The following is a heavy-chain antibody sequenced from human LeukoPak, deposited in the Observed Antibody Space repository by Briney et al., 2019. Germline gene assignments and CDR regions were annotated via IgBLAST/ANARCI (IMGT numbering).Heavy chain of an antibody. V-gene: IGHV4-34*01. CDR1: GGSFSGYY. J-gene: IGHJ5*02. D-gene: IGHD6-13*01. CDR2: INHSGST. CDR3: ARGCRSYSSSGYGFCYRNWFDP. Sequence: SETLSLTCAVYGGSFSGYYWSWIRQPPGKGLEWIGEINHSGSTNYNPSLKSRVTISVDTSKNQFSLKLSSVTAADTAVYYCARGCRSYSSSGYGFCYRNWFDPWGQGTLVTVSS.